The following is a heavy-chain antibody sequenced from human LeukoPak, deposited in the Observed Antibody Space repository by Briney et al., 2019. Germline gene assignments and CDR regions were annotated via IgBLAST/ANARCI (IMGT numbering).Heavy chain of an antibody. CDR3: ARARVAATLSPFDY. V-gene: IGHV4-59*01. D-gene: IGHD2-15*01. CDR2: IYYSGST. J-gene: IGHJ4*02. CDR1: GCSISSYY. Sequence: SETLSLTCTVSGCSISSYYWSWIRQPPGKGLEWIGYIYYSGSTNYNPSLNNRVTISVYTSNNHFSLKVSSVTAADTAVYYCARARVAATLSPFDYWGQGTLVTVSS.